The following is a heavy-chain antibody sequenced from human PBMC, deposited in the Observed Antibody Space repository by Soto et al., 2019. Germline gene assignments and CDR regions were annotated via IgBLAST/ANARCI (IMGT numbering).Heavy chain of an antibody. CDR3: VNSGSSPPYYYYYYGMDV. CDR1: GFTFSSYA. V-gene: IGHV3-64D*08. D-gene: IGHD3-10*01. CDR2: ISSNGGST. Sequence: VVSLRLSYAASGFTFSSYAMHWVRQAPGKGLEYVSAISSNGGSTYYADSVKGRFTISRDNSKNTLYLQMSSLRTEDTAVYYCVNSGSSPPYYYYYYGMDVWGQGTTVTVSS. J-gene: IGHJ6*02.